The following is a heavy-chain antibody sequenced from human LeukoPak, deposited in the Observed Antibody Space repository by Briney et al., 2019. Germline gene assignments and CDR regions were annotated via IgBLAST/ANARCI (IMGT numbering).Heavy chain of an antibody. J-gene: IGHJ4*02. D-gene: IGHD4-11*01. CDR2: ISDSASST. CDR3: AKMPNSNYFDY. V-gene: IGHV3-23*01. CDR1: GFTFSNCA. Sequence: PGGSLRLSCAASGFTFSNCAMNWVRQAPGKGLEWVSAISDSASSTYYADSVKGRFTISRVNAKNTLYLQMNSLRAEDTAVYYCAKMPNSNYFDYWGQGILVTVSS.